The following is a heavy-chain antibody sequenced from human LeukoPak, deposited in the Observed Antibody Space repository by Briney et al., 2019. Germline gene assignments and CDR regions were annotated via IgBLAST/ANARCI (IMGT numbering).Heavy chain of an antibody. D-gene: IGHD6-13*01. J-gene: IGHJ4*02. Sequence: SETLSLTCTVSGGSISSYYWSWIRQPPGKGLEWIGYIYYSGSTNYNPSLKHRVTVSVDTSKNQFSLKLSSVTAADTAVYYCARGIHTDTGYSSSCFDYWGQGTLVTVSS. CDR2: IYYSGST. V-gene: IGHV4-59*01. CDR3: ARGIHTDTGYSSSCFDY. CDR1: GGSISSYY.